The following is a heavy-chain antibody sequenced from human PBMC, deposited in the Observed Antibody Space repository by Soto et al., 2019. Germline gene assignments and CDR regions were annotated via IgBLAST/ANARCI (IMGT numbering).Heavy chain of an antibody. CDR2: TKENGSGK. CDR3: ASLDTAMIKTAGY. V-gene: IGHV3-7*01. D-gene: IGHD5-18*01. J-gene: IGHJ4*02. Sequence: GSLRLSCAASGFTFGTYTMNWVRQAPGKGLEWVAMTKENGSGKHYVDSVKGRFTISRDSAKNSMYLQMNSLTVEDTAMYYCASLDTAMIKTAGYWGQGTQVTVSS. CDR1: GFTFGTYT.